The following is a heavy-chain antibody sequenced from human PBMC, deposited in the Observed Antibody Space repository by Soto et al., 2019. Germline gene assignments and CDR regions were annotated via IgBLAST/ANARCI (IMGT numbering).Heavy chain of an antibody. Sequence: QVQLVQSGAEVKKPGSSVKVSCKASGGTFSSYAIXWVXQAPGQGLEWMGGIIPIFGTANYAQKFQGRVTXXXXXXXXXXXXXXXXXXXXXXXXXXXXXXXXXXXXXYGMDVWGQGTTVTVSS. J-gene: IGHJ6*02. CDR3: XXXXXXXXXXYGMDV. CDR2: IIPIFGTA. CDR1: GGTFSSYA. V-gene: IGHV1-69*05.